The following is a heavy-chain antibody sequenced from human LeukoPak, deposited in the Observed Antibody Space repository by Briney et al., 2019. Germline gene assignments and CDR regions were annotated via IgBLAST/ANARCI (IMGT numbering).Heavy chain of an antibody. CDR2: ISSSGSTI. D-gene: IGHD6-13*01. V-gene: IGHV3-11*01. CDR1: GFAFSDYY. Sequence: PGGSLRLSCAASGFAFSDYYMSWIRQAPGKGLEWVSYISSSGSTIYYADSVKGRFTISRDNAKNSLYLQMNSLRAEDTAVYYCAREEAAAGTSAFDYWGQGTLVTVSS. CDR3: AREEAAAGTSAFDY. J-gene: IGHJ4*02.